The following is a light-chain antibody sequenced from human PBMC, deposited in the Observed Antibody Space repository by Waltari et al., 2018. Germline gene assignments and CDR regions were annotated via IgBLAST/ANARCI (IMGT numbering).Light chain of an antibody. CDR2: EVT. CDR3: CAYAGSYMV. CDR1: SSDVGAYDY. J-gene: IGLJ3*02. V-gene: IGLV2-8*01. Sequence: QSALTQPPSASGSPGQSVTISCTGTSSDVGAYDYVSWYPQHPAKAPKLMIYEVTKRPSGVPDRFSGSKSGNTASLTVSGLQAEDEADYYCCAYAGSYMVFGAGTKVTVL.